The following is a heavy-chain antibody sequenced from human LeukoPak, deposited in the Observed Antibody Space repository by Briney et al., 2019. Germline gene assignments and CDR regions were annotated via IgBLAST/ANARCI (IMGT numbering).Heavy chain of an antibody. Sequence: GGSLRLSCAASGFTFSSYEMNWVRQAPGKGLEWVSYISSSGSTIYYADSVKGRFTISRDNAKNSLYLQMNSLRAEDTAVYYCARDPPSYDILTGYYPDAFDIWGQGTKVTVSS. CDR3: ARDPPSYDILTGYYPDAFDI. CDR1: GFTFSSYE. J-gene: IGHJ3*02. D-gene: IGHD3-9*01. V-gene: IGHV3-48*03. CDR2: ISSSGSTI.